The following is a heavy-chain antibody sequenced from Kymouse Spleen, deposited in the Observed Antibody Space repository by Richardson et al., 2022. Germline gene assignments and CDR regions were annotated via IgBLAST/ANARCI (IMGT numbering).Heavy chain of an antibody. V-gene: IGHV3-30*18. Sequence: QVQLVESGGGVVQPGRSLRLSCAASGFTFSSYGMHWVRQAPGKGLEWVAVISYDGSNKYYADSVKGRFTISRDNSKNTLYLQMNSLRAEDTAVYYCAKDNWNNWFDPWGQGTLVTVSS. CDR1: GFTFSSYG. CDR2: ISYDGSNK. CDR3: AKDNWNNWFDP. J-gene: IGHJ5*02. D-gene: IGHD1-20*01,IGHD1-7*01.